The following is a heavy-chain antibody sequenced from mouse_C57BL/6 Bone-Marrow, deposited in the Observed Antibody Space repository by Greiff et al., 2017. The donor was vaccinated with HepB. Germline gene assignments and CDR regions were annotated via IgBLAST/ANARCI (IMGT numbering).Heavy chain of an antibody. Sequence: VQLQESGPELVKPGASVKISCKASGYAFSSSWMNWVKQRPGKGLEWIGRIYPGDGDTNYNGKFKGKATLTADKSSSTAYMQLSSLTSEDSAVYFCAREDYYGSSPMDYWGQGTSVTVSS. D-gene: IGHD1-1*01. J-gene: IGHJ4*01. V-gene: IGHV1-82*01. CDR3: AREDYYGSSPMDY. CDR2: IYPGDGDT. CDR1: GYAFSSSW.